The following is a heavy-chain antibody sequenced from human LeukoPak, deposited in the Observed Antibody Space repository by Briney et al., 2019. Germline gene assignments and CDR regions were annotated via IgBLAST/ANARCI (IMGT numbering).Heavy chain of an antibody. J-gene: IGHJ6*02. CDR3: ARGCGTVTTYYYYGMDV. D-gene: IGHD4-11*01. V-gene: IGHV4-30-4*01. CDR1: GGSISSGDYY. CDR2: IYYSGST. Sequence: SSETLSLTCTVSGGSISSGDYYWSWIRQPPGKGLEWIGYIYYSGSTYYNLSLKSRVTISVDTSKNQFSLKLSSVTAADTAVYYCARGCGTVTTYYYYGMDVWGQGTTVTVSS.